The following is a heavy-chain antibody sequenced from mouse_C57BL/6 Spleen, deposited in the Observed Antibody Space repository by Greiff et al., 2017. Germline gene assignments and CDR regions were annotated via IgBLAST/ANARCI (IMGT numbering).Heavy chain of an antibody. CDR3: LDSNWDYYAMDY. J-gene: IGHJ4*01. Sequence: QVQLKQSGPELVKPGASVKISCKASGYAFSSSWMNWVKQRPGKGLEWIGRIYPGDGDTNYNGKFKGKATLTADKSSSTAYMQLSSLTSEDSAVYFCLDSNWDYYAMDYWGQGTSVTVSS. CDR1: GYAFSSSW. CDR2: IYPGDGDT. D-gene: IGHD2-5*01. V-gene: IGHV1-82*01.